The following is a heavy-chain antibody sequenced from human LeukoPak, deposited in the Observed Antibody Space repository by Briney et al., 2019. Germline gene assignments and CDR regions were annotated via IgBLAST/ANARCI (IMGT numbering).Heavy chain of an antibody. D-gene: IGHD1-26*01. CDR3: ARDSAARGYDI. J-gene: IGHJ3*02. CDR1: GGSMTSYY. V-gene: IGHV4-4*07. CDR2: IYTSGST. Sequence: SETLSLTCNVSGGSMTSYYWSWIRKPAGKGLEWIGRIYTSGSTNYSPSLRSRVARSVDTSNNQFSLNLSSVTAADTAVYYCARDSAARGYDIWGQGTMVTVSS.